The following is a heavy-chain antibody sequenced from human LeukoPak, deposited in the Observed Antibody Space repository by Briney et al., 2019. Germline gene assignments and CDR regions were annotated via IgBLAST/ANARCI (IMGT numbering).Heavy chain of an antibody. D-gene: IGHD6-13*01. J-gene: IGHJ6*02. CDR3: ATEDGSSWIGYYYGMDV. CDR2: NNTNTGNP. Sequence: ASVTVSCKASGYTFTSYAMNWVRQAPGQGLEWMGWNNTNTGNPTYAQGFTGRFVFSLDTSVSTAYLQIGSLKAEDTAVYYCATEDGSSWIGYYYGMDVWGQGTTVTVSS. CDR1: GYTFTSYA. V-gene: IGHV7-4-1*01.